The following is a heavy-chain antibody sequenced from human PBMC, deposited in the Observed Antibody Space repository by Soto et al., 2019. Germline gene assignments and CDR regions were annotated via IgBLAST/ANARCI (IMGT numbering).Heavy chain of an antibody. D-gene: IGHD6-13*01. CDR2: INHSGST. V-gene: IGHV4-34*01. Sequence: QVQLQQWGAGLLKPSETLSLTCAVYGESFSGYYWSWIRQPPGKGLEWIEEINHSGSTNSNPSLKTGATISVDTSKHQFSLWLSSVTAADTDVYYFARSYGSSWYMTFDYWGQGALVTVSS. CDR1: GESFSGYY. J-gene: IGHJ4*02. CDR3: ARSYGSSWYMTFDY.